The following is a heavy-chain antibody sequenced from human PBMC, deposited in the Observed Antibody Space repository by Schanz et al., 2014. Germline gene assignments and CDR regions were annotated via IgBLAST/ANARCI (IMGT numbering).Heavy chain of an antibody. V-gene: IGHV4-4*02. CDR1: GGSISSSNW. CDR3: ARERELVS. J-gene: IGHJ4*02. D-gene: IGHD3-10*01. Sequence: QVQLQESGPGLVKPSGTLSLTCAVSGGSISSSNWWNWVRQPPGKGLEWIGEIHQNGSTNYNPSLKSRVPISVDKSKSLFSLRLSSVTAADTAMYYCARERELVSWGQGTLVTVSS. CDR2: IHQNGST.